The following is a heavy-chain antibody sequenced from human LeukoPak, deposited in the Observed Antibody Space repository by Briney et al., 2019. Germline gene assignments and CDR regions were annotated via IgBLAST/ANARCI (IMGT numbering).Heavy chain of an antibody. D-gene: IGHD3-22*01. CDR3: AKVFPYYYDSSGYYLGDYFDY. CDR2: VKGDGTFT. Sequence: PGGSLRLSCAASGFTFSSHWMHWVRQAPGKGLVWVSRVKGDGTFTNYADSVYGRFTISRDNAKNTLYLHMHSLRAEDTAVYYCAKVFPYYYDSSGYYLGDYFDYWGQGTLVTVSS. J-gene: IGHJ4*02. V-gene: IGHV3-74*01. CDR1: GFTFSSHW.